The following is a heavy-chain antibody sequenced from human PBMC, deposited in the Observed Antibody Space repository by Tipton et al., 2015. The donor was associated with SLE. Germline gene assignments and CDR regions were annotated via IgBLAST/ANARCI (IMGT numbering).Heavy chain of an antibody. CDR2: LFHGGST. CDR3: ARGGLGVSYYYYMDV. D-gene: IGHD1-26*01. Sequence: TLSLTCTVFGVSIDRYYWSWIRQSPKKGLEWIGSLFHGGSTNYNPSLKSRVTIPVDTSKNQFSLKLSSVTAADTAVYYCARGGLGVSYYYYMDVWGKGTTVTVSS. V-gene: IGHV4-59*01. J-gene: IGHJ6*03. CDR1: GVSIDRYY.